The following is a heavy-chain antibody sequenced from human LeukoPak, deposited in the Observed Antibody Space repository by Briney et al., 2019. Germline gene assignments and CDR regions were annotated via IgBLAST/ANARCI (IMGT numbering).Heavy chain of an antibody. CDR2: VIPIFGTA. J-gene: IGHJ6*04. Sequence: ASVKVSCKASGGTFSSYAISWVRQAPGQGLEWMGGVIPIFGTANYAQKFQGRVTITADKSTSTAYMELSSLRSEDTAVYYCARDSSTKYNWNGLLQRDYYYGMTSGAKGPRSPSPQ. V-gene: IGHV1-69*06. D-gene: IGHD1-1*01. CDR3: ARDSSTKYNWNGLLQRDYYYGMTS. CDR1: GGTFSSYA.